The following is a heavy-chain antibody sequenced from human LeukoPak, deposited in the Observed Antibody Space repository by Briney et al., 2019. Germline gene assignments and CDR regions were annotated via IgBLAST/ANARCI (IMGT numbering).Heavy chain of an antibody. J-gene: IGHJ5*02. CDR3: ARVREDPKSTYNWFDP. D-gene: IGHD1-26*01. V-gene: IGHV1-2*02. CDR1: GYTFTGYY. Sequence: ASVKVSCKTSGYTFTGYYMHWVRQAPGQGLEWMGWINPNSGGTNYAQKLQGRVTMTTDTSTSTAYMELRSLRSDDTAVYYCARVREDPKSTYNWFDPWGQGTLVTVSS. CDR2: INPNSGGT.